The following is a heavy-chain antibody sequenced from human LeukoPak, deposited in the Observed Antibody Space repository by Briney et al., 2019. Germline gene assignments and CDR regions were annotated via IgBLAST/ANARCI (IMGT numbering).Heavy chain of an antibody. Sequence: SETLSLTCAVSGDSISSRTWWSWVRQPPGKGLEWIGEIFHSGSTNYNPSLKSRVTILVDKSKNQFSLKLSSVTAADTAVYYCARDQREELYWGGHCSSGNCPGYGMDVWGKGTTVTVSS. CDR3: ARDQREELYWGGHCSSGNCPGYGMDV. V-gene: IGHV4-4*02. J-gene: IGHJ6*04. CDR2: IFHSGST. D-gene: IGHD2-15*01. CDR1: GDSISSRTW.